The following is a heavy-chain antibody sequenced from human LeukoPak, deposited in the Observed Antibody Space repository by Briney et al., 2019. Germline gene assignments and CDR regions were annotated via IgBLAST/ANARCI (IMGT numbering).Heavy chain of an antibody. V-gene: IGHV3-53*05. D-gene: IGHD3-22*01. CDR3: AKDMRKEYYYDSSGYLDY. J-gene: IGHJ4*02. CDR1: EFTVDDTY. CDR2: VYSGGKT. Sequence: GGSLRLSCAASEFTVDDTYMSWVRQTPGKGLEWVSVVYSGGKTFYADSVKGRFTISRDNSKNSLYLQMNSLRTEDTALYYCAKDMRKEYYYDSSGYLDYWGQGTLVTVSS.